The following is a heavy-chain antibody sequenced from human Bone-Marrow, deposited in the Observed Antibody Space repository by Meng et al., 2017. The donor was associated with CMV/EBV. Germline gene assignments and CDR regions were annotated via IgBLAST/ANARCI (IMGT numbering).Heavy chain of an antibody. CDR3: ARDSSLRYFDCNYFDY. D-gene: IGHD3-9*01. Sequence: GGSLRLSCAASGFTFSSYSMNWVRQAPGKGLEWVSYISSSSTIYYADSVKGRFTISRDNAKYSLYLQMNSLRAEDTAVYYCARDSSLRYFDCNYFDYWGQGTLVTVSS. CDR2: ISSSSTI. V-gene: IGHV3-48*04. J-gene: IGHJ4*02. CDR1: GFTFSSYS.